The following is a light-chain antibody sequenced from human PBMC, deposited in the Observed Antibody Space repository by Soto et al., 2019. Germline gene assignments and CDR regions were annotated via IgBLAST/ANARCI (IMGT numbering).Light chain of an antibody. CDR2: AAS. V-gene: IGKV1-27*01. J-gene: IGKJ3*01. CDR3: QKYNSAPQT. CDR1: QDISNY. Sequence: DIQMTQSPSSLSASVGDRVTITCRASQDISNYLAWYHQKPGKVPKLLIYAASTLQSGVPSRFSGSGSGTDLTLTISSLQPEDVATYYCQKYNSAPQTFGPGTKVDLK.